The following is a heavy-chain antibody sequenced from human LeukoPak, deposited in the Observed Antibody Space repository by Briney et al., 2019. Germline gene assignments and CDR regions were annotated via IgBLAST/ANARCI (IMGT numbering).Heavy chain of an antibody. CDR1: GYSISSGYY. D-gene: IGHD6-13*01. Sequence: SETLSLTCTVSGYSISSGYYWGWIRQPPGKGLEWIGSIYHSGRTFYNPSLKSRVTISVDTSKNQFSLKLSSVTAADTAVYYCARVEQQLASDYYYYYYMDVWGKGTTVTVSS. V-gene: IGHV4-38-2*02. J-gene: IGHJ6*03. CDR3: ARVEQQLASDYYYYYYMDV. CDR2: IYHSGRT.